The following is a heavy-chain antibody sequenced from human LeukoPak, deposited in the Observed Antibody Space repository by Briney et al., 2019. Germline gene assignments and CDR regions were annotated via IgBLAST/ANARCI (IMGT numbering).Heavy chain of an antibody. CDR1: GGSLGSYY. D-gene: IGHD3-16*01. J-gene: IGHJ5*02. V-gene: IGHV4-34*01. Sequence: SETLSLTCAVYGGSLGSYYWSWIRQPPGKGLEWIGEINHSGSTNYNPSLKSRVTISVDTSKNQFSLKLSSVTAADTAVYYCARGLGGFDPWGQGTLVTVSS. CDR3: ARGLGGFDP. CDR2: INHSGST.